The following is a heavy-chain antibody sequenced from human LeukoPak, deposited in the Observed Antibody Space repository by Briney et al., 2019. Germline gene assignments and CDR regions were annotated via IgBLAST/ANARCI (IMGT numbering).Heavy chain of an antibody. Sequence: GASMKVSCKASGYTFTSYGISWVRQAPGQGLEWMGWISAYIGNTNYAQKLQGRVTMTTDTSTSTAYMELRSLRSDDTAVYYCAVAGEPYYYYGMDVWGQGTTVTVSS. CDR3: AVAGEPYYYYGMDV. CDR1: GYTFTSYG. J-gene: IGHJ6*02. D-gene: IGHD1-14*01. CDR2: ISAYIGNT. V-gene: IGHV1-18*01.